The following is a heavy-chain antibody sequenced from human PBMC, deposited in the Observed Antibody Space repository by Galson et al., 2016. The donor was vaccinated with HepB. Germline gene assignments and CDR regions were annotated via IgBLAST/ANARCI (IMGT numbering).Heavy chain of an antibody. Sequence: TLSLTCTVPGGSITTDYWTWIRQPPGKGLEWIGYISCSGTSKYNPSLRSRVTISGDTSRNQFSLKLISVTAADTAVYYCARATISDWHFDLWGRGTLVAVSS. CDR3: ARATISDWHFDL. J-gene: IGHJ2*01. CDR1: GGSITTDY. V-gene: IGHV4-59*01. CDR2: ISCSGTS.